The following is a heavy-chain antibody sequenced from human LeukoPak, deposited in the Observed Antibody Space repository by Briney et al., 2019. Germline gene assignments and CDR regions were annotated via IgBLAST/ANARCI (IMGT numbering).Heavy chain of an antibody. J-gene: IGHJ4*02. V-gene: IGHV3-23*01. CDR1: GFTFSSYA. CDR3: ATPLVAAYRTSSDY. D-gene: IGHD2-15*01. CDR2: ISGSGGST. Sequence: GGSLRLSCAASGFTFSSYAMSWVRQAPGKGLEWASAISGSGGSTYYADSVKGRFTISRDNSKNTLYLQMNSLRAEDTAVYYCATPLVAAYRTSSDYWGQGTLVTVSS.